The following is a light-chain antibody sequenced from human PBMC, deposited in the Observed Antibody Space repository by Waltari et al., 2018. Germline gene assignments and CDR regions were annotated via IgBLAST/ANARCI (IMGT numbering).Light chain of an antibody. J-gene: IGLJ2*01. Sequence: QSALTQPASVSGSPGQSITISCTGTSSDVGGYNYVSWYQQHPDKAPKLMIYDVSNRPSGVCNRFSGSKSGNTASLTISGLQAEDEADYYCSSYTRSSTVVFGGGTKLTVL. CDR2: DVS. CDR1: SSDVGGYNY. V-gene: IGLV2-14*03. CDR3: SSYTRSSTVV.